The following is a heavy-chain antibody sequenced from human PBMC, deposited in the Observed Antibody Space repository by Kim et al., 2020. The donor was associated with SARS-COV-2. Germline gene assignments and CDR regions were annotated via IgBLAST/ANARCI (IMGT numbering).Heavy chain of an antibody. CDR2: ISSSSSYI. CDR3: ARDKESGYSGYGN. V-gene: IGHV3-21*01. Sequence: GGSLRLSCAASGFTFSSYSMNWVRQAPGKGLEWVSSISSSSSYIYYADSVKGRFTISRDNAKNSLYLQMNSLRAEDTAVYYCARDKESGYSGYGNWGQGTLVTVSS. D-gene: IGHD5-12*01. J-gene: IGHJ4*02. CDR1: GFTFSSYS.